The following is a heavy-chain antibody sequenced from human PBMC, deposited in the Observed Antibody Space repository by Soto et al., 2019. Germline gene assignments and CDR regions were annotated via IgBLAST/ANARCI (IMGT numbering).Heavy chain of an antibody. J-gene: IGHJ4*02. CDR1: GGTFSSYA. D-gene: IGHD3-22*01. V-gene: IGHV1-69*01. Sequence: QVQLVQSGAEVKKPGSSVKVSCKASGGTFSSYAISWVRQAPGQGLEWMGGIIPIFGTANYAQKFQGRVTITADESTSTAYMELSSLRSEDTAVYYCARYDLDSSGYYYDYYFDYWGQGTLVTVSS. CDR2: IIPIFGTA. CDR3: ARYDLDSSGYYYDYYFDY.